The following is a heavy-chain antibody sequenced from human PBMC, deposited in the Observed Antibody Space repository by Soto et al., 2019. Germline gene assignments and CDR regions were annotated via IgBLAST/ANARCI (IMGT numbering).Heavy chain of an antibody. CDR2: IIPIFGTA. Sequence: ASVKASCKASGGTFSSYAISWVRQAPGQGLEWMGGIIPIFGTANYAQKFQGRVTITADESTSTAYMELSSLRSEDTAVYYCASSTGRVQLWLPSPRWGQGTLVTVSS. D-gene: IGHD5-18*01. CDR1: GGTFSSYA. CDR3: ASSTGRVQLWLPSPR. J-gene: IGHJ4*02. V-gene: IGHV1-69*13.